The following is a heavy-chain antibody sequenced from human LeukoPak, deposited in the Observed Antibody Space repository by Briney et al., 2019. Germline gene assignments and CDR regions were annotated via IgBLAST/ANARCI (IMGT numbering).Heavy chain of an antibody. D-gene: IGHD3-9*01. CDR2: IKPNSGGT. J-gene: IGHJ3*02. V-gene: IGHV1-2*02. CDR3: ARGRGDYDILTGPNDAFDI. Sequence: GASVKVSCKASGYTFTGHSMYWVRQAPGQGLEWMGWIKPNSGGTNYAQKFQGRVTMTRDTSISTAYMELSRLRSDDTAVYYCARGRGDYDILTGPNDAFDIWGQGTMVTVSS. CDR1: GYTFTGHS.